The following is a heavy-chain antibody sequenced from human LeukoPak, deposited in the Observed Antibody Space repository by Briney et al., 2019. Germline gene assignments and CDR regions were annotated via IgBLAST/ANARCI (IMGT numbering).Heavy chain of an antibody. Sequence: PSETLSLTCTVSGGSITSYYWSWIRQPPGKGLEWIGYISYSGSTNFNPSLKSRVTISVDTSKNQFSLKLSSVTAADTAVYYCAREGTAGTNLNWFDPWGQGTLVTVSS. V-gene: IGHV4-59*01. CDR3: AREGTAGTNLNWFDP. D-gene: IGHD1-1*01. CDR2: ISYSGST. J-gene: IGHJ5*02. CDR1: GGSITSYY.